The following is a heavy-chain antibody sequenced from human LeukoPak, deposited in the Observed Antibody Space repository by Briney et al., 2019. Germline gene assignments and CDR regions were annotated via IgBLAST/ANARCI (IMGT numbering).Heavy chain of an antibody. CDR1: GGSVSSGSYY. D-gene: IGHD3-3*01. J-gene: IGHJ5*02. Sequence: SETLSLTCTVSGGSVSSGSYYWSWIRQPPGKGLEWIGYIYYSGSTNYNPSLKSRVTISVDTSKNQFPLKLSSVTAADTAVYYCARDLGYYDFWSGANWFDPWGQGTLVTVSS. CDR3: ARDLGYYDFWSGANWFDP. CDR2: IYYSGST. V-gene: IGHV4-61*01.